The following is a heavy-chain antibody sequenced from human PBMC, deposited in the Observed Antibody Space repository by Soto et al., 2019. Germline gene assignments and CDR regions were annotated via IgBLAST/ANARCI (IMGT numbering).Heavy chain of an antibody. CDR3: ARGPELSGIP. Sequence: QVQLVQSGAEVKKPGASVKVSCKASGYTFTSYAIHWVRQAPGHRLEWMGWINAGNGNTKYSQKFQGRATFTRDTSASTAYMELSSLTSEDTAVYYCARGPELSGIPRGQGTLVTVSS. D-gene: IGHD3-10*01. CDR1: GYTFTSYA. CDR2: INAGNGNT. V-gene: IGHV1-3*01. J-gene: IGHJ1*01.